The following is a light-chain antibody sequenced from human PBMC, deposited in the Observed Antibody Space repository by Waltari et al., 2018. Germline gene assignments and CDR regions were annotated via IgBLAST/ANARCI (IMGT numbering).Light chain of an antibody. Sequence: SSELTQDPTVSVALGQTVRITCQGDSLRRYYPSWYQQRPVQAPILVLYGQNSRPSGIPDRFSGSISGNTASLTITGAQAEDEADYYCHSRDSSSTRFFGGGTRLTV. CDR2: GQN. J-gene: IGLJ2*01. V-gene: IGLV3-19*01. CDR1: SLRRYY. CDR3: HSRDSSSTRF.